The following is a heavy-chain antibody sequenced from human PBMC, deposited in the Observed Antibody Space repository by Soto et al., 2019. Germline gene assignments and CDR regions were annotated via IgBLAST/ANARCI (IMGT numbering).Heavy chain of an antibody. CDR1: VFTFSSYW. J-gene: IGHJ4*02. Sequence: EVQLVESGGGLVQPGGSLRLSCEDSVFTFSSYWMHWVRQSPGKGLEWVSRIKGDESSTSYADSVKGRFTISRDNARDTLYLQMNSLRAEDTAVYYCARGTRNYYGSDYWGQGTLVTVSS. V-gene: IGHV3-74*01. D-gene: IGHD3-10*01. CDR2: IKGDESST. CDR3: ARGTRNYYGSDY.